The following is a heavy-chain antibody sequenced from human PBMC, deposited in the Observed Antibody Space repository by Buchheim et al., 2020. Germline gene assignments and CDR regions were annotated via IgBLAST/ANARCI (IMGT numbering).Heavy chain of an antibody. CDR1: GFTFSGYE. V-gene: IGHV3-48*03. CDR2: ITSDSSII. CDR3: ARSVGPLDY. J-gene: IGHJ4*02. D-gene: IGHD4-23*01. Sequence: EVQLVESGGALVQPGGSLRLSCAGSGFTFSGYEMNWVRQAPGKGLEWVSYITSDSSIIYYADSVKGRFTISRDNAKNSLYLQMSSLRNDDTAVYYCARSVGPLDYWGQGTL.